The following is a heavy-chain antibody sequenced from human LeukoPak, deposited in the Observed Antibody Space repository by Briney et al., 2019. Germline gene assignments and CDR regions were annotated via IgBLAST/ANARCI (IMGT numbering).Heavy chain of an antibody. D-gene: IGHD2-15*01. V-gene: IGHV4-59*08. CDR3: ARLSDCSGGSCYVGY. Sequence: PSETLSLTCTVSGGSISSYYWSWIRQPPGKGLEWIGYIYYSGSTNYNPSLKSRVTISVDTSKNQFSLKLSSVTAADTAVYYCARLSDCSGGSCYVGYWGQGTLVTVSS. CDR2: IYYSGST. CDR1: GGSISSYY. J-gene: IGHJ4*02.